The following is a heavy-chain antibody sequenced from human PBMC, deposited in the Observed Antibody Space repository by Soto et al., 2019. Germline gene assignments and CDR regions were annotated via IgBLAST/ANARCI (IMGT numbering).Heavy chain of an antibody. CDR3: ARRSMAYYGMDV. V-gene: IGHV3-74*01. CDR1: GFTFSSYW. D-gene: IGHD2-8*01. J-gene: IGHJ6*02. CDR2: INSDGSST. Sequence: EVQLVESGGGLVQPGGSLRLSCAASGFTFSSYWMHWVRQAPGKGLVWVSRINSDGSSTSYADSVKGRFTISRDNAKNTLYLQMNSLRAEDTAVYYCARRSMAYYGMDVWGQGTTVTVSS.